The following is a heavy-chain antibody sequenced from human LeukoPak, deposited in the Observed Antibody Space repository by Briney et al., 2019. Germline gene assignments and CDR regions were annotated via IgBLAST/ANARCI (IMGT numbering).Heavy chain of an antibody. CDR3: ARDKPTRHNAFDI. J-gene: IGHJ3*02. Sequence: GGSLRLSCAASGFTFSSYAMSWVRQAPGKGLEWVSAISGSGGSTYYADSVEGRFTISRDNSNNTLYLQMDNLRVEDTAVYYCARDKPTRHNAFDIWGQGTTVIVSP. V-gene: IGHV3-23*01. CDR1: GFTFSSYA. CDR2: ISGSGGST.